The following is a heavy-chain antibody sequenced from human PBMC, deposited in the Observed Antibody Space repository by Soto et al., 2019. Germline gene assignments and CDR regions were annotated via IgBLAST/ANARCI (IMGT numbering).Heavy chain of an antibody. V-gene: IGHV3-30-3*01. J-gene: IGHJ3*02. CDR2: ISYDGSNK. Sequence: PGGSRRLSCAASGFTFSSYAMHWVRQAPCKGLEWVAVISYDGSNKYYADSVKGRFTISRDNSKNTLYLQMNSLRAEDTAVYYCHHSSSSGWYIGAFDIWGQGTMVTVAS. CDR1: GFTFSSYA. D-gene: IGHD6-19*01. CDR3: HHSSSSGWYIGAFDI.